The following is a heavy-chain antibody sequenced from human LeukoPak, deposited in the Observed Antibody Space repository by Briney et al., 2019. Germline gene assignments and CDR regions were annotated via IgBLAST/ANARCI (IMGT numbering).Heavy chain of an antibody. D-gene: IGHD4-17*01. Sequence: GGSLRLSCAASGFTFSSYAMSWVRQAPGKGLEWVSAVSIGGTNTYYADSGMGQFTISRDNSKNTLYLQMNSLRVEDTAVYYCAKDRTTVSYWYFDLWGRGTLVTVSS. CDR2: VSIGGTNT. J-gene: IGHJ2*01. V-gene: IGHV3-23*01. CDR3: AKDRTTVSYWYFDL. CDR1: GFTFSSYA.